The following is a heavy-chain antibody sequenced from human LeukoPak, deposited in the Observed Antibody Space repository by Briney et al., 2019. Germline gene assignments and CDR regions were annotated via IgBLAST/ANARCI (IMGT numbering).Heavy chain of an antibody. CDR2: IIPIFGTA. Sequence: SVKVSCKASGYSFSGHYIHWVRQAPGQGLEWMGGIIPIFGTANYAQKFQGRVTITADESTSTAYMELSSLRSEDTAVYYCARASRGYYDSSGYPLDYWGQGTLVTVSS. V-gene: IGHV1-69*13. CDR1: GYSFSGHY. J-gene: IGHJ4*02. CDR3: ARASRGYYDSSGYPLDY. D-gene: IGHD3-22*01.